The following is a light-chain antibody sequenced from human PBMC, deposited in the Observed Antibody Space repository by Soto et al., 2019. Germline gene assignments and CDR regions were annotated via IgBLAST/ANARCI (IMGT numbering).Light chain of an antibody. J-gene: IGKJ2*02. CDR1: QGISSY. V-gene: IGKV1-8*01. Sequence: AIRMTQSPSSLSASTGDRVTITCRASQGISSYLAWYQQKPGKAPKLLIYAASTLQSGVPSRFSGSGSGTDFTLTISCLQSEDFATYYCLQYYSYPRTFGQGTKLEIK. CDR2: AAS. CDR3: LQYYSYPRT.